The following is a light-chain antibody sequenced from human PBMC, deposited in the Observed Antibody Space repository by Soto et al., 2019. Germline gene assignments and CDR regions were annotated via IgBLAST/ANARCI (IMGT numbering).Light chain of an antibody. CDR2: AAS. CDR1: QSISSY. Sequence: DIQMTQSPWARAAPAGGRGTSTCRASQSISSYLNWYQQKPGKAPKLLIYAASSLQSGVPSRFSGSGSGTDFTLTISSLQPEDFATYYCQQSYSTPLTFGGGTKVDIK. V-gene: IGKV1-39*01. CDR3: QQSYSTPLT. J-gene: IGKJ4*01.